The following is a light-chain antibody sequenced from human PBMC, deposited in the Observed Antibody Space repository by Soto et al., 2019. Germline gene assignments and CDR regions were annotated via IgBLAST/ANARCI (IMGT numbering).Light chain of an antibody. CDR2: EVS. J-gene: IGLJ3*02. CDR1: SSDVGGYNS. Sequence: QSALTQPPSASGSPGQSVTISCTGTSSDVGGYNSVSWYQHHPGKAPKLMIYEVSKRPSGVPDRFSGSKSGNTASLTVSGLQAEAEADYSCTSYAGSTYVVVFGGGTKLTAL. V-gene: IGLV2-8*01. CDR3: TSYAGSTYVVV.